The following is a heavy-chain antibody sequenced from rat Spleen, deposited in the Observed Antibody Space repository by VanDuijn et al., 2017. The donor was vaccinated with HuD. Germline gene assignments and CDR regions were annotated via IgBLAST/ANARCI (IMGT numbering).Heavy chain of an antibody. Sequence: EVQLVESGGGLVQPGRSLKLSCAASGFTFSDYYMAWVRQAPTKGLEWVATISYGDSFGHSGTYYRDSVRGRFTISSDNAKSTLNLQMDSLRSEDTATYYCARHNSGYGVMDAWGQGASVTVSS. V-gene: IGHV5-29*01. CDR2: ISYGDSFGHSGT. CDR1: GFTFSDYY. D-gene: IGHD4-3*01. CDR3: ARHNSGYGVMDA. J-gene: IGHJ4*01.